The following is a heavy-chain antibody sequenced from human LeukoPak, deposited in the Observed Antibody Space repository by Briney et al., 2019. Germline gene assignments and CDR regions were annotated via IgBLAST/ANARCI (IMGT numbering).Heavy chain of an antibody. V-gene: IGHV5-51*01. D-gene: IGHD6-13*01. CDR3: AKLGAYSSSWYGFFDY. CDR1: GYSFSNYW. CDR2: IYPGESET. Sequence: GESLKISCKGSGYSFSNYWIGWVRQMPGKGLEWMGIIYPGESETRYSPSVQGQVTISADKSITTAYLQWSSLRASDTAMYYCAKLGAYSSSWYGFFDYWGQGTLVAVSS. J-gene: IGHJ4*02.